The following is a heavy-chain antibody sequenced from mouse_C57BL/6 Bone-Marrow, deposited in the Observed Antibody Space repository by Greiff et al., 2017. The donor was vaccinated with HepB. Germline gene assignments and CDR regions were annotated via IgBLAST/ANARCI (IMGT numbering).Heavy chain of an antibody. D-gene: IGHD2-4*01. J-gene: IGHJ4*01. CDR1: GFTFSSYA. Sequence: EVKLQESGGGLVKPGGSLKLSCAASGFTFSSYAMSWVRQTPEKRLEWVATISDGGSYTYYPDNVKGRFTISRDNAKNNLYLQMSHLKSEDTAMYYCARDNDYGYYYAMDYWGQGTSVTVSS. V-gene: IGHV5-4*01. CDR2: ISDGGSYT. CDR3: ARDNDYGYYYAMDY.